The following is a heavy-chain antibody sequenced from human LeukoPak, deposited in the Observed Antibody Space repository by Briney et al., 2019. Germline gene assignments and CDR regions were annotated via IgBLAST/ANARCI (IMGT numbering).Heavy chain of an antibody. Sequence: GGSLRLSCAASGFTFSSYGMSWVRQAPGKGLEWVSAISGSDGTYYADSMKGRFTISRDNSKNTLYLQMNSLRAEDTAVYYCAKYSHDSSGSYDYWGQGTLVTVSS. D-gene: IGHD3-22*01. CDR3: AKYSHDSSGSYDY. J-gene: IGHJ4*02. CDR2: ISGSDGT. CDR1: GFTFSSYG. V-gene: IGHV3-23*01.